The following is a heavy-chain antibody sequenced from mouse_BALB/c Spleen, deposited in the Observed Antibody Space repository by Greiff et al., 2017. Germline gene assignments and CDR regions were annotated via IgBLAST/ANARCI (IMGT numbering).Heavy chain of an antibody. CDR1: GFTFSSYG. CDR2: ISSGGSYT. CDR3: ARDRGDYDAWFAY. D-gene: IGHD2-4*01. Sequence: EVQLVESGGDLVKPGGSLKLSCAASGFTFSSYGMSWVRQTPDKRLEWVATISSGGSYTYYPDTVTGRFTISRDNAKNTLYLEMSSLRSEDTAMYYCARDRGDYDAWFAYWGQGTLVTVSA. J-gene: IGHJ3*01. V-gene: IGHV5-6*01.